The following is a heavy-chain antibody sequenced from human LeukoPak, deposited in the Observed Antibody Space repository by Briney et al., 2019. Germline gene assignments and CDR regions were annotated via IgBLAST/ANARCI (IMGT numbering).Heavy chain of an antibody. CDR3: ARDNVGAPRDYYYGMDV. CDR1: GYTFTGYY. V-gene: IGHV1-2*02. Sequence: ASVKVSCKASGYTFTGYYIHSVRQAHRQGLEWMGWINPNSGGTIYAQKFQGRVTMTRDTSISAAYMELSKRRSDDTAFYYCARDNVGAPRDYYYGMDVWGQGTTVTVSS. CDR2: INPNSGGT. D-gene: IGHD1-26*01. J-gene: IGHJ6*02.